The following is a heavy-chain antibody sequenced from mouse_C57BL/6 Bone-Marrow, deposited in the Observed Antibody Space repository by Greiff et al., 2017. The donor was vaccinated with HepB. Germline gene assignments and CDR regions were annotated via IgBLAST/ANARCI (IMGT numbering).Heavy chain of an antibody. J-gene: IGHJ1*03. D-gene: IGHD1-1*01. Sequence: QVQLQQPGAELVRPGSSVKLSCKASGYTFTSYWMDWVKQRPGQGLEWIGNIYPSDSETHYNQKFKDKATLTVDKSSSTAYMQLSSLTSEDSAVYYCCTTVVAKGYFDVWGTGTTVTVSS. CDR2: IYPSDSET. CDR1: GYTFTSYW. V-gene: IGHV1-61*01. CDR3: CTTVVAKGYFDV.